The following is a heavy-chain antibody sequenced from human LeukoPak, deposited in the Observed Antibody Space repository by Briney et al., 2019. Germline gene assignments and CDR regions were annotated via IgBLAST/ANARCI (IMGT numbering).Heavy chain of an antibody. CDR1: GFTFSSYG. D-gene: IGHD3-16*02. V-gene: IGHV3-33*06. CDR3: AKGSGVWGSYRGIDY. Sequence: GGSLRLSCAASGFTFSSYGMHWVRQAPGKGLEWVAVIWYDGSNKYYADSVKGRFTISGDNSKNTLYLQMNSLRAEDTAVYYCAKGSGVWGSYRGIDYWGQGTLVTVSS. CDR2: IWYDGSNK. J-gene: IGHJ4*02.